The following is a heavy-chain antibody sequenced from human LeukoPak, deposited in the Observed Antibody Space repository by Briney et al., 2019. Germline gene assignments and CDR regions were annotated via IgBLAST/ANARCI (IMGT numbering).Heavy chain of an antibody. CDR1: GCSISSSSYY. V-gene: IGHV4-39*01. CDR3: ARPIRGDAFDI. Sequence: SETLSLTCTVSGCSISSSSYYWGWIRQPPGKGLEWIGSIYYSGSTYYNPSLKSRVTISVDTSKNQFSLKLSSVTAADTAVYYCARPIRGDAFDIWGQGTMVTVSS. D-gene: IGHD3-10*01. CDR2: IYYSGST. J-gene: IGHJ3*02.